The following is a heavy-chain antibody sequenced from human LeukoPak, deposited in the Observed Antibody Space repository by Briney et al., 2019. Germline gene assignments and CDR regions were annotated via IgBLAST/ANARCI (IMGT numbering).Heavy chain of an antibody. D-gene: IGHD5-12*01. CDR2: ISSSSSYI. J-gene: IGHJ4*02. CDR3: ARGGSPGYSGYGYYFDY. V-gene: IGHV3-21*04. CDR1: GFTFSSYG. Sequence: GGSLRLSCATFGFTFSSYGMTWVRQAPGKGLEWVSSISSSSSYIYYADSVKGRFTISRDNAKNSLYLQMNSLRAEDTAVYYCARGGSPGYSGYGYYFDYWGQGTLVTVSS.